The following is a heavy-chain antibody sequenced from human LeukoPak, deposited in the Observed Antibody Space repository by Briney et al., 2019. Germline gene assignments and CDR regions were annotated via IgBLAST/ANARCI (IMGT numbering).Heavy chain of an antibody. J-gene: IGHJ4*02. V-gene: IGHV4-59*08. D-gene: IGHD6-19*01. CDR2: IYYIGST. Sequence: SETLSLTCTVSGDSINSYYWSWIRQPPGKGLEWIGYIYYIGSTNYNPSLKSRVTISVDTSENQLSLKLTSVTAADTAVYYCARHARIAVAGLDYWGQGTLVTVSS. CDR3: ARHARIAVAGLDY. CDR1: GDSINSYY.